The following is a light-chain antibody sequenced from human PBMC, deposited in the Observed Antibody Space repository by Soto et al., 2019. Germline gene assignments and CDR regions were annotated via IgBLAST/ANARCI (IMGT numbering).Light chain of an antibody. J-gene: IGKJ1*01. CDR3: QQYYSYPWT. V-gene: IGKV1-8*01. CDR2: AAS. Sequence: AIRMTQSPSSLSASTGDRVTITCRASQGISSYLAWYQQKPGKAPKLLIYAASTLQSGVPSRFSGSGSGTDFTLTISCLQSEDFATYYCQQYYSYPWTFSQGTKV. CDR1: QGISSY.